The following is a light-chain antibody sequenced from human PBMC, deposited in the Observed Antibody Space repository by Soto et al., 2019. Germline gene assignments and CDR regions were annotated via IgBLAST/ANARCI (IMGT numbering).Light chain of an antibody. V-gene: IGKV3-11*01. CDR1: HTISSW. Sequence: TQSPSTLSGSVGDRVTITCRASHTISSWLAWYQQKPGQAPRLLIYDASNRATGIPARFSGSGSGTDFTLTISSLEPEDFAVYYCQQRSNWWTFGQGTKVDIK. CDR3: QQRSNWWT. CDR2: DAS. J-gene: IGKJ1*01.